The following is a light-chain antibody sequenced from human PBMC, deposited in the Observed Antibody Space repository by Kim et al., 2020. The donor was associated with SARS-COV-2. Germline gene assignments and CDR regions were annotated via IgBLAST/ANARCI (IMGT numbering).Light chain of an antibody. Sequence: EIVMTQSPATLSLSPGERATLSCRASQSISSNLAWYQQKPGQAPRVLIYGASARATGIPARFSGSGSGTEFTLTIRNLQSEDFAVYYCQQYAYWRAFGQGTRLEIK. V-gene: IGKV3-15*01. CDR3: QQYAYWRA. J-gene: IGKJ5*01. CDR1: QSISSN. CDR2: GAS.